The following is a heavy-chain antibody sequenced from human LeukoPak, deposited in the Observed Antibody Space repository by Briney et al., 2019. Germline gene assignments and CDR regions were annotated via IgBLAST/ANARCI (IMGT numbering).Heavy chain of an antibody. V-gene: IGHV4-30-2*01. J-gene: IGHJ4*02. CDR2: IYHSGST. CDR1: GFTFDDYA. Sequence: LRLSCAASGFTFDDYAMHWVRQAPGKGLEWIGYIYHSGSTYYNPSLKSRVTISVDRSKNQFSLRLSSVTAADTAVYYCAGMVRGVISMAFDYWGQGTLVTVSS. CDR3: AGMVRGVISMAFDY. D-gene: IGHD3-10*01.